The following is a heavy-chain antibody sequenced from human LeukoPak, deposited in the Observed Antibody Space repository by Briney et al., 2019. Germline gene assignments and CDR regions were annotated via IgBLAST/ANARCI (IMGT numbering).Heavy chain of an antibody. D-gene: IGHD6-13*01. J-gene: IGHJ4*02. CDR3: ARDLVGIAYRGAFYY. CDR1: GFTFSDDY. CDR2: ISSSGSTI. Sequence: GGSLRLSCAASGFTFSDDYMSWVRQAPGKGLEWVSYISSSGSTIYYADSVKGRFTISRDNAKNSLYLQMNRLRAEDTPVYYCARDLVGIAYRGAFYYWGQGTLATVPS. V-gene: IGHV3-11*01.